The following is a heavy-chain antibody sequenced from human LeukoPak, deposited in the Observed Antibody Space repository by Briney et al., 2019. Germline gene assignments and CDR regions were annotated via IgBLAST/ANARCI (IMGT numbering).Heavy chain of an antibody. CDR1: GFTFSNYW. CDR3: ARVEHNDYGDYANFDC. Sequence: PGGALRLSCAASGFTFSNYWMSWVRQAPGKGLEWVANIRQDGGEKYYVDSVKGRFTISRDNAKNSLYLQMNSLRAEDTAVYYCARVEHNDYGDYANFDCWGQGILVTVSS. V-gene: IGHV3-7*05. CDR2: IRQDGGEK. D-gene: IGHD4-17*01. J-gene: IGHJ4*02.